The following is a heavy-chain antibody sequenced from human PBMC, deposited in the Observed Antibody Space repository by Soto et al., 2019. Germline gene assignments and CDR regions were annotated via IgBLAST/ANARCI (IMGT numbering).Heavy chain of an antibody. CDR1: GGSFSGYY. D-gene: IGHD6-19*01. J-gene: IGHJ4*02. CDR3: ARHAYSSGWFLGFDS. V-gene: IGHV4-34*01. Sequence: SETLSLTCAVYGGSFSGYYWSWIRQPPGKGLEWIGEINNSGSTIYNPSLKSRVTISVDTSKNQFSLNLSSVTAADTAVYYCARHAYSSGWFLGFDSWGQGTLVTVSS. CDR2: INNSGST.